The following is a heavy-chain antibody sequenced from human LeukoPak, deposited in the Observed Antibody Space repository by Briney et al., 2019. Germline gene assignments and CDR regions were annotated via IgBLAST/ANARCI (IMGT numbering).Heavy chain of an antibody. Sequence: QPGGSLSLSCAASGFTISSYAMSWLRQAPGKGLEWVTVISGGGGSTYYAYSVKGRLPTSRDNAKNPLYRQMNSLRAEDTAVYYCARVPLLGFGEFEGGGDAFDIWGQGTMVTVSS. CDR3: ARVPLLGFGEFEGGGDAFDI. CDR2: ISGGGGST. CDR1: GFTISSYA. D-gene: IGHD3-10*01. V-gene: IGHV3-23*01. J-gene: IGHJ3*02.